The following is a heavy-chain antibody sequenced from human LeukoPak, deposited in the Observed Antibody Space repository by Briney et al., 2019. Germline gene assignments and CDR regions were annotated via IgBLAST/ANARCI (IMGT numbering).Heavy chain of an antibody. J-gene: IGHJ4*02. Sequence: GGSLRLSCAASGFTFTDYGMHWARQAPGKGLEWVAFIRYDSRNKHYADSVEGRFTISRDNSKKTLYLQMNGLRDEDTAFYYCAKDFSVFYDNSGYLEYWGQGALVTVSS. CDR2: IRYDSRNK. V-gene: IGHV3-30*02. D-gene: IGHD3-22*01. CDR3: AKDFSVFYDNSGYLEY. CDR1: GFTFTDYG.